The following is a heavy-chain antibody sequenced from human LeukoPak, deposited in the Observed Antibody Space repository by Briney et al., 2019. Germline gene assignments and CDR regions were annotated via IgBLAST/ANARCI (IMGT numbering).Heavy chain of an antibody. Sequence: GGSLRLSCAASGFTFSSYSMNWVRQAPGKGLEWVSSISSSSTRMYYAESVKGRFTISRANARKSMYLQMNSMRDEDTAVYSCARDLTVGGTAILGYWGQGTLVTVSS. CDR2: ISSSSTRM. CDR3: ARDLTVGGTAILGY. J-gene: IGHJ4*02. V-gene: IGHV3-21*01. CDR1: GFTFSSYS. D-gene: IGHD1-26*01.